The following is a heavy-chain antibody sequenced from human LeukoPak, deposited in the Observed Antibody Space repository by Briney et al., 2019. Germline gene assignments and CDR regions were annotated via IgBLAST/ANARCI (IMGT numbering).Heavy chain of an antibody. D-gene: IGHD5-18*01. V-gene: IGHV3-30*02. J-gene: IGHJ4*02. CDR2: IRYDGSNK. CDR1: GFTLSSYG. Sequence: GGSLRLSCAASGFTLSSYGMHWVRQAPGKGLEWVPFIRYDGSNKYYADSVKGRFTISRDNSKNTLYLQMNSLRAEDTAVYYCAKDRVGYSYVSYPFDYWGRGTLVTVSS. CDR3: AKDRVGYSYVSYPFDY.